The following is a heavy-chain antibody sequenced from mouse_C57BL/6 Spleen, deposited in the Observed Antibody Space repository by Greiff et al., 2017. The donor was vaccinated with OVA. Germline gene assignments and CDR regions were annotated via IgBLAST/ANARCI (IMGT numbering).Heavy chain of an antibody. D-gene: IGHD2-4*01. Sequence: QVQLQQSGPELVKPGASVKISCKASGYAFSSSWMNWVKQRPGKGLEWIGRIYPGDGDTNYNGKFKGKATLTADKSSSTAYMQLSSLTSEDSAVYFCARGDIYYDYDPAWFAYWGQGTLVTVSA. J-gene: IGHJ3*01. CDR3: ARGDIYYDYDPAWFAY. CDR1: GYAFSSSW. V-gene: IGHV1-82*01. CDR2: IYPGDGDT.